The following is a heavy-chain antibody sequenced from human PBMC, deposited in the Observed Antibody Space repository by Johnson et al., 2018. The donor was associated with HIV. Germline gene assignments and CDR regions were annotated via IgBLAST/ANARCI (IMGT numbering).Heavy chain of an antibody. Sequence: VKLLESGGGLVKPGGSLRLSCAASGFTFSDYYMNWIRQAPGKGLEWVSYISSTGSSIKYADSVKGRFTISRDNAKNTVYLQMNSLRVEDTAVYYCAKDMTAYYNFWSGYDQAFDIWGQGTMVTVSS. CDR2: ISSTGSSI. CDR3: AKDMTAYYNFWSGYDQAFDI. J-gene: IGHJ3*02. D-gene: IGHD3-3*01. CDR1: GFTFSDYY. V-gene: IGHV3-11*04.